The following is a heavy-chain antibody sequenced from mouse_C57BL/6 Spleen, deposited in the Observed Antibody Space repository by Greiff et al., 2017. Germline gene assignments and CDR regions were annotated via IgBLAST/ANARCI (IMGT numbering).Heavy chain of an antibody. CDR2: ISSGGSYT. CDR1: GFTFSSYG. V-gene: IGHV5-6*01. J-gene: IGHJ4*01. CDR3: ARQRGSGYAMDD. D-gene: IGHD3-2*02. Sequence: EVQGVESGGDLVKPGGSLKLSCAASGFTFSSYGLSWVRQTPDKRLEWVATISSGGSYTYYPESVKGRFTISRDNAKNTLYLQMSSLKSEDTAMYYCARQRGSGYAMDDWGQGTSVTVAS.